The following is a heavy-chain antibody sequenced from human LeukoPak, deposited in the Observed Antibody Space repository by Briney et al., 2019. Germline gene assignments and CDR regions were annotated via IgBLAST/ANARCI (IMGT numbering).Heavy chain of an antibody. J-gene: IGHJ6*03. CDR3: ARVDRYHYYLDV. V-gene: IGHV1-69*05. CDR2: IMPLFNTA. Sequence: ASVKVSCRASGGTFSSYSITWVRQAPGQGLEWMGGIMPLFNTANYAQQFQGRVTITTDESTSTAYMELSSLRFEDTAMYYCARVDRYHYYLDVWGKGTTVTVSS. CDR1: GGTFSSYS.